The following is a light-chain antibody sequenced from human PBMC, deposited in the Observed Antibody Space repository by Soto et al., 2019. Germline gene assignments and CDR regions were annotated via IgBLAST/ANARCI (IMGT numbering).Light chain of an antibody. V-gene: IGKV3-20*01. CDR2: GAS. CDR1: QSVTNNY. Sequence: EIVFTQSPGTLSLSPGERATLSCRASQSVTNNYLAWSQQKPSQAPRLLIFGASSRAAGIPDRFSGSGSGTEFTLTISRLESEDFAVYYCQHYGNSTLTFGQGTRLEIK. CDR3: QHYGNSTLT. J-gene: IGKJ5*01.